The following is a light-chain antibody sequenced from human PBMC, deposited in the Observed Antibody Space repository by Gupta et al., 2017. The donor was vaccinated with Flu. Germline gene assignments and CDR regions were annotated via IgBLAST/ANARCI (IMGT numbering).Light chain of an antibody. CDR3: QQRNNWPSFT. Sequence: EIVLTQSPATLSVSPGDTATLSCRASQSLNSYLAWYQHKPGQAPRLLIYDASNRASGIPARFSGSGSGTDFTLTISSLEPEDFAIYYCQQRNNWPSFTFGQGTRLEIK. CDR1: QSLNSY. V-gene: IGKV3-11*01. CDR2: DAS. J-gene: IGKJ5*01.